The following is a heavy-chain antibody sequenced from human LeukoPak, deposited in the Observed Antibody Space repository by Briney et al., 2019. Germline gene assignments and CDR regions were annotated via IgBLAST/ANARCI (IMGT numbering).Heavy chain of an antibody. J-gene: IGHJ4*02. CDR3: ARATAYYCIDQ. Sequence: PSETLSLTCAVYGGSFSDYYWTWIRQPPGKGLEWIGEINHSGSTNYNPSLKSRVTISVDTSKNQFSLKLSSVTAADTAVYYCARATAYYCIDQWGQGTLVTVSS. CDR2: INHSGST. D-gene: IGHD2-21*01. V-gene: IGHV4-34*01. CDR1: GGSFSDYY.